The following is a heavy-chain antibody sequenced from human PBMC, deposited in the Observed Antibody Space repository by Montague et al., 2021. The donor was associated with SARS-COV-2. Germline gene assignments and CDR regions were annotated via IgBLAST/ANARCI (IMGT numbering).Heavy chain of an antibody. J-gene: IGHJ3*02. CDR2: FYSVGST. V-gene: IGHV4-59*01. D-gene: IGHD1-14*01. Sequence: ETLSLTCTVSGGSISSYYWSWIRQPPGKGLEWIGYFYSVGSTDYNPSLKSRVTISRDTSKNQFSLKVRSVTAADTAVYYCARETMTADAFDIWGQGTMVTVSS. CDR1: GGSISSYY. CDR3: ARETMTADAFDI.